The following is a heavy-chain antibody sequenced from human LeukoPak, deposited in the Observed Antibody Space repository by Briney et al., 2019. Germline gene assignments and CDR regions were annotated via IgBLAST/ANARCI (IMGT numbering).Heavy chain of an antibody. Sequence: GGSLRLSCTASGFSFSNYGMHWVPQAPGKGLEWITVISYDGSNEYYADSVKGRFTISRDNSKITLYLQMNSLRAEDTAVYYCVKGYYDFDYWGQGTLVTVSS. CDR3: VKGYYDFDY. CDR2: ISYDGSNE. D-gene: IGHD3-3*01. CDR1: GFSFSNYG. V-gene: IGHV3-30*18. J-gene: IGHJ4*02.